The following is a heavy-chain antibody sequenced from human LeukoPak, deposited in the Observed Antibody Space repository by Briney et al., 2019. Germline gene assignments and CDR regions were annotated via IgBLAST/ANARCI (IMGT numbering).Heavy chain of an antibody. J-gene: IGHJ4*02. Sequence: PGGSLRLSCAASGFTFSSYGMHWVRQAPGKGLEWVAFIRYDGSNKYYADSVKGRFTISRDNSKNTLYLQMNSLRAEDTAVYYCAKGIAAAGHETFDYWGQGTLVTVSS. CDR2: IRYDGSNK. D-gene: IGHD6-13*01. V-gene: IGHV3-30*02. CDR1: GFTFSSYG. CDR3: AKGIAAAGHETFDY.